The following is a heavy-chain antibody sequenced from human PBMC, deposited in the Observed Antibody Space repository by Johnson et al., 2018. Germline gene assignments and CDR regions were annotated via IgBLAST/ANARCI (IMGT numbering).Heavy chain of an antibody. CDR1: GFTFDDYA. J-gene: IGHJ3*02. V-gene: IGHV3-9*01. D-gene: IGHD3-22*01. Sequence: VQLVQSGGGLVQPGGSLRLSCAASGFTFDDYAMYWVRQAPGKGPEWVSGISWNSATIGSADSVKGRFTIARDNAKNSLYLQMNSLRTEDTALYYCSKDIGGYYDSSGYAFDMWDQGTMVTVSS. CDR2: ISWNSATI. CDR3: SKDIGGYYDSSGYAFDM.